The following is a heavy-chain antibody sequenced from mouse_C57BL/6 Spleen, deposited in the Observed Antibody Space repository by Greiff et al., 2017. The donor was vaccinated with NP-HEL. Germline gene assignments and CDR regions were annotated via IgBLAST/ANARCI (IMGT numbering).Heavy chain of an antibody. Sequence: EVKLMESGAELVRPGASVKLSCTASGFNIKDYYMHWVKQRPEQGLEWIGRIDPEDGDTEYAPKFQGKATMTADTSSNTAYLQLSSLTSEDTAVYYCTTTTVVATPAMDYWGQGTSVTVSS. CDR1: GFNIKDYY. D-gene: IGHD1-1*01. CDR2: IDPEDGDT. CDR3: TTTTVVATPAMDY. V-gene: IGHV14-1*01. J-gene: IGHJ4*01.